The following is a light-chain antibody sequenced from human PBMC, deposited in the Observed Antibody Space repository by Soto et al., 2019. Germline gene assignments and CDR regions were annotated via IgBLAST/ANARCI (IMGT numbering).Light chain of an antibody. CDR2: DAS. CDR1: QSVSSN. V-gene: IGKV3-15*01. CDR3: HQYNNWPST. J-gene: IGKJ2*01. Sequence: EIVMTQSPATLSVSPGERATLSCRASQSVSSNLGWYQQKRGQAPRLLIYDASTRATGIPARFSGSGSGTEFTLTISSLQSEDFAIYYCHQYNNWPSTFGQGTKLEIK.